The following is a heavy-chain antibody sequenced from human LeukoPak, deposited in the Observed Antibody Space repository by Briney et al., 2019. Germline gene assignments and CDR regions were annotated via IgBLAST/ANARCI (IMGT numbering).Heavy chain of an antibody. Sequence: SETLSLTCAVYGGSFSGYYWSWIRQPPGKGLEWIGEINHSVSTNYNPSLKSRVTISVDTSKNQFSLKLSSVTAADTAVYYCARVADYDFWSTYDPPTRLQFDYWGQGTLVTVSS. CDR1: GGSFSGYY. D-gene: IGHD3-3*01. CDR2: INHSVST. J-gene: IGHJ4*02. CDR3: ARVADYDFWSTYDPPTRLQFDY. V-gene: IGHV4-34*01.